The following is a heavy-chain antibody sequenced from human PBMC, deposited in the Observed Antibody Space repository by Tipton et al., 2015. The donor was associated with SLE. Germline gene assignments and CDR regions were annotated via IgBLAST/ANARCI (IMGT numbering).Heavy chain of an antibody. CDR3: TRGPVGSGYYSSSDAFDF. D-gene: IGHD3-22*01. J-gene: IGHJ3*01. CDR1: GGSISTGGYY. Sequence: TLSLTCTVSGGSISTGGYYWSWIRQHPGKGLEWIGYIYNSGGTDYNPSLKSRVTISVDTSKNQFSLKLSSVTAADTAVYFCTRGPVGSGYYSSSDAFDFWGQGTMVTVSS. CDR2: IYNSGGT. V-gene: IGHV4-31*03.